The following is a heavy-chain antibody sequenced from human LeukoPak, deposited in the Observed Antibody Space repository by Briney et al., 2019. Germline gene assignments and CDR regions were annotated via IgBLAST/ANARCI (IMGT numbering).Heavy chain of an antibody. CDR2: MNPNSGNT. V-gene: IGHV1-8*03. CDR3: AREGFDY. CDR1: GYTFTNYD. J-gene: IGHJ4*02. Sequence: GASVKVSCKXSGYTFTNYDINWVRQTTGQGLEWMGYMNPNSGNTGYAQKFQGRVTITKNTSISTAYMELSSLRSEDTAVYYCAREGFDYWGQGTLVTVSS.